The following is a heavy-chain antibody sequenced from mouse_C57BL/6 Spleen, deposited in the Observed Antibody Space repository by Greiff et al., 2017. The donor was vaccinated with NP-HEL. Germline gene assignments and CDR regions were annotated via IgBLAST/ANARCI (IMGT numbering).Heavy chain of an antibody. D-gene: IGHD1-1*01. Sequence: DVHLVESGGDLVKPGGSLKLSCAASGFTFSSYGMSWVRQTPDKRLEWVATISSGGSYTYYPDSVKGRFTISRDNAKNTLYLQMSSLKSEDTAMYYCARGEDYYGSSYDWGQGTTLTVSS. J-gene: IGHJ2*01. CDR3: ARGEDYYGSSYD. CDR1: GFTFSSYG. CDR2: ISSGGSYT. V-gene: IGHV5-6*01.